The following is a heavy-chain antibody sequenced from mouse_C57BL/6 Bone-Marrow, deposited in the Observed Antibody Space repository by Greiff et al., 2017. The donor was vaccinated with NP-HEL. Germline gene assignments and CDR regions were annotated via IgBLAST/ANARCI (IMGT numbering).Heavy chain of an antibody. D-gene: IGHD1-1*01. CDR3: ARRRSDY. J-gene: IGHJ2*01. V-gene: IGHV5-17*01. Sequence: EVKLVESGGGLVKPGGSLKLSCAASGFTFSDYGMHWVRQAPEKGLEWVAYISSGCSTIYYADTVKGRFTISRDNAKNTLFLQITRLRSEDTAMYYCARRRSDYWGQGTTLTVSS. CDR1: GFTFSDYG. CDR2: ISSGCSTI.